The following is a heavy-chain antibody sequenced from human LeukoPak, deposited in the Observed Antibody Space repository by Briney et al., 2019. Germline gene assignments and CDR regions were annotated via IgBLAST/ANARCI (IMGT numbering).Heavy chain of an antibody. D-gene: IGHD3/OR15-3a*01. CDR2: INVYNGNT. J-gene: IGHJ4*02. CDR3: ARTLDYHFDY. Sequence: ASLKVSCKASGYTFTTSGINWVRQAPGQGLEWMGCINVYNGNTNYAQKFQGRITMTRDTSTNTAYMELRSLKSDDTAVYYCARTLDYHFDYWGQGTLVTVSS. V-gene: IGHV1-18*01. CDR1: GYTFTTSG.